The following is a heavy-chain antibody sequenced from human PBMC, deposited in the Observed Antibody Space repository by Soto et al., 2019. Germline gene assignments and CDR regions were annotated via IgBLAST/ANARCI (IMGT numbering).Heavy chain of an antibody. Sequence: SGPTLVNPTETLTLTCTVSGLSLTNGRLGVSWIRQPPGKALEWLAHIFSNDDKSYSTSLKSRLTISKDISRSQVVLTMTNMDPVDSATYYCALIKDCSRTDCYWASFDPWGQGTLVTVSS. J-gene: IGHJ5*02. CDR2: IFSNDDK. V-gene: IGHV2-26*01. CDR3: ALIKDCSRTDCYWASFDP. D-gene: IGHD2-2*01. CDR1: GLSLTNGRLG.